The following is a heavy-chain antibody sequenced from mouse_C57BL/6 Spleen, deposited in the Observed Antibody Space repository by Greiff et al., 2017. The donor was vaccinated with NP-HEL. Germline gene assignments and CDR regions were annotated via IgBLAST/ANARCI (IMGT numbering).Heavy chain of an antibody. Sequence: QVQLQQSGPELVKPGASVKISCKASGYAFSSSWMNWVKQRPGKGLEWIGRIYPGDGDTNYNGKFKGKATLTADKSSSTAYMQLSSLTSEDSAVYFCAQYYYGSSYPLFDYWGQGTTLTVSS. CDR1: GYAFSSSW. CDR3: AQYYYGSSYPLFDY. V-gene: IGHV1-82*01. J-gene: IGHJ2*01. CDR2: IYPGDGDT. D-gene: IGHD1-1*01.